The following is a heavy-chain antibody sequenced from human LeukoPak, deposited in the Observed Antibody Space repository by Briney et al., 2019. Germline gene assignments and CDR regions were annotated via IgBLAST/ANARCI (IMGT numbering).Heavy chain of an antibody. D-gene: IGHD3-16*01. CDR2: VQSDGST. CDR1: GFTFSYYW. V-gene: IGHV3-74*03. CDR3: TGGGIGSFDL. Sequence: GGSLRLSCAASGFTFSYYWMHWVRQAPGKGLVWVSCVQSDGSTKYATSVKGRFTISRDNAKNTLYLQMNSLRVEDTAVYYCTGGGIGSFDLWGQGTLVTVSS. J-gene: IGHJ4*02.